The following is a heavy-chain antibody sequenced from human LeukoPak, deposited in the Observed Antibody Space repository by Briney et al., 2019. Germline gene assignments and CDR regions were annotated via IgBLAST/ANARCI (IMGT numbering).Heavy chain of an antibody. D-gene: IGHD6-19*01. CDR2: IYHSGST. V-gene: IGHV4-38-2*02. J-gene: IGHJ4*02. CDR1: GYSISSGYY. Sequence: PSETLSLTCTVSGYSISSGYYWGWIRQPPGKGPEWIGSIYHSGSTYYNPSLKSRVTISVDTSKNQFSLKLSSVTAPDTAVYYCARVPQWLVPYYFDYWGQGTLVTVSS. CDR3: ARVPQWLVPYYFDY.